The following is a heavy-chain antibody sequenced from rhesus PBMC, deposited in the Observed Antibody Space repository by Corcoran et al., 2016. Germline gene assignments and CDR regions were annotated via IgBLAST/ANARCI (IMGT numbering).Heavy chain of an antibody. CDR1: GGSISSNY. J-gene: IGHJ4*01. V-gene: IGHV4-173*01. CDR2: ISGSGGST. Sequence: QLQLQESGPGLVKPSETLSLTCAVSGGSISSNYWSWIRQPPGKGLEWIVRISGSGGSTDYNPSLKSRVTISTDTSKNQFSLKLSSVTAADTAVYYCAREYWHWGDYTYFDYWGQGVLVTVSS. CDR3: AREYWHWGDYTYFDY. D-gene: IGHD3-34*01.